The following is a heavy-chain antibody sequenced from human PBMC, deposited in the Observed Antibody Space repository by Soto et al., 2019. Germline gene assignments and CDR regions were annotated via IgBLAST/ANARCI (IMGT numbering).Heavy chain of an antibody. CDR1: GNTFTYRY. CDR3: AGGGAGSGPFTWELPDH. Sequence: QMQLVQSGAEVKKTGSSVTVSCKALGNTFTYRYLHWVRQAPGQALEWMGWITPFSGDVHYAQKFQERVTITRDRSINTAYMQMSMRRSEDTAMYFCAGGGAGSGPFTWELPDHWGQGTLVTVSS. V-gene: IGHV1-45*02. CDR2: ITPFSGDV. D-gene: IGHD1-26*01. J-gene: IGHJ4*02.